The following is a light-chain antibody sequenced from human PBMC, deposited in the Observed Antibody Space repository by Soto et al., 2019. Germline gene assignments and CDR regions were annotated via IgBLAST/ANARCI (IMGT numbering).Light chain of an antibody. CDR1: QRISTY. CDR3: QKYNIAPSWT. CDR2: AAS. Sequence: DIEMTQSPSSLSASVGDRVTITCRASQRISTYLNWYQQKPGKAPKLLIYAASSLQSGVPSKFSGSGSGTDFTPTISSLQPEDVATYYCQKYNIAPSWTFGQGTKVDIK. V-gene: IGKV1-39*01. J-gene: IGKJ1*01.